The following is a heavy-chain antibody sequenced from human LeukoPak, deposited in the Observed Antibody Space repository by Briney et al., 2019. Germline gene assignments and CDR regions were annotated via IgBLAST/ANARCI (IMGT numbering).Heavy chain of an antibody. CDR3: ARVRDGGAADF. D-gene: IGHD4-23*01. V-gene: IGHV3-48*04. CDR1: GFTFSSYS. J-gene: IGHJ4*02. Sequence: GGSLRLSCAASGFTFSSYSMNWVRQAPGKGLEWVSYISSSSSTIYYADSVKGRFTISRDNAKNTLSLEMNSLRAEDTAVYYCARVRDGGAADFWGQGTLVTVSS. CDR2: ISSSSSTI.